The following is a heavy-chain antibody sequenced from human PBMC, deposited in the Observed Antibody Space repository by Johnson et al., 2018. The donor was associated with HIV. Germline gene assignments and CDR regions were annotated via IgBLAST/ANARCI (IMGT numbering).Heavy chain of an antibody. CDR1: GFTFDDYG. D-gene: IGHD3-22*01. J-gene: IGHJ3*02. CDR3: ARDKDSSGYYYNDAFDI. V-gene: IGHV3-20*04. CDR2: INWNGGST. Sequence: VLLVESGGGVVRPGGSLRLSCAASGFTFDDYGMSWVRQAPGKGLEWVSGINWNGGSTGYADSVKGRFTISRDNAKNSLYLQMNSLRAEDTALYYCARDKDSSGYYYNDAFDIWGQGTMVTVSS.